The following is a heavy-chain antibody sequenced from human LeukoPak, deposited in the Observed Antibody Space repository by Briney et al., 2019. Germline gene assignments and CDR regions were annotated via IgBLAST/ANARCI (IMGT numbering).Heavy chain of an antibody. Sequence: GGSLRLSCAASGFSVSTNYMAWGRQAPGKGLEWVSIMYSGGATYYVDSVKGRFTLSRDTSKNTLFLQMNSLRAEDTAVYFCAKGGSNNWSFDNWGQGTLVTVSS. J-gene: IGHJ4*02. CDR1: GFSVSTNY. D-gene: IGHD1-1*01. V-gene: IGHV3-66*01. CDR2: MYSGGAT. CDR3: AKGGSNNWSFDN.